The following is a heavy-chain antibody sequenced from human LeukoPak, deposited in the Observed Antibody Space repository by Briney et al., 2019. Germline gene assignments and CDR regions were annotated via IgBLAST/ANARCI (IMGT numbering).Heavy chain of an antibody. CDR2: INHSGST. CDR3: ARDWDQRQKGFNWFDP. Sequence: KPSETPSLTCAVYGGSFSGYYWSWIRQPPGKGLEWIGEINHSGSTNYNPSLKSRVTISVDTSKNQFSLKLSSVTAADTAVYYCARDWDQRQKGFNWFDPWGQGTLVTVSS. CDR1: GGSFSGYY. D-gene: IGHD6-25*01. V-gene: IGHV4-34*01. J-gene: IGHJ5*02.